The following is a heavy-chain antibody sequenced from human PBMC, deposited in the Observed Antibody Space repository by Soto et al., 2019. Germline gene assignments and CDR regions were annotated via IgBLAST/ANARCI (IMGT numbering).Heavy chain of an antibody. CDR1: GFIFRSYA. J-gene: IGHJ6*02. CDR3: AKDQFSSGWYNDYYYGMDV. Sequence: EVQLLESGGGLVQPGGSLRLSCAASGFIFRSYAMIWVRQAPGKGLEWVSGITGNGGSTYYADPVKGRFTISRDNFRNTLYLQMNSLRAEDTAVYYCAKDQFSSGWYNDYYYGMDVWGQGTTVTVSS. D-gene: IGHD6-19*01. V-gene: IGHV3-23*01. CDR2: ITGNGGST.